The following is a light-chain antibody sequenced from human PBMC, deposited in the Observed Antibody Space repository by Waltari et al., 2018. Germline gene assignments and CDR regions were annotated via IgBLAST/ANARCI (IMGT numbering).Light chain of an antibody. V-gene: IGLV2-23*01. Sequence: QSALIPPPSVSGSPGQSPSISCTGTNSYIGHYNLVSWYQQHPGKAPKLVIYEDSQRPSGVSHRFSGSKSGNTASLTISGLQADDESDFHCSSFAASGIWVFGGGTRLTVL. CDR1: NSYIGHYNL. CDR2: EDS. CDR3: SSFAASGIWV. J-gene: IGLJ3*02.